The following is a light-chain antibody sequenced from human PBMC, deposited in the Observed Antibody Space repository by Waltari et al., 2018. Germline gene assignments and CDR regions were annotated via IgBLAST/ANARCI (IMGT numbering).Light chain of an antibody. V-gene: IGKV3-15*01. CDR3: QQYNNWPWT. Sequence: EIVMTQSPATLSVSPGERAPLPCRASQSVSSNLAWYQQKPGQAPLLIYGASTRATGIPARFSGSGSGTEFTLTISSLQSEDFAVYYCQQYNNWPWTFGQGTKVEIK. CDR2: GAS. CDR1: QSVSSN. J-gene: IGKJ1*01.